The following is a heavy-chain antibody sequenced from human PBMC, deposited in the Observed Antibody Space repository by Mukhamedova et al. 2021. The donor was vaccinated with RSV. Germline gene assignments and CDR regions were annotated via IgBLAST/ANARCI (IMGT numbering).Heavy chain of an antibody. CDR3: ARHGNHYYVSSGYPSLHFDY. Sequence: GSIYYSGSTYYNPSLKSRVTISVDTSKNQFSLKLSSVTAADTAVYYCARHGNHYYVSSGYPSLHFDYWGQGTLVTVSS. CDR2: IYYSGST. J-gene: IGHJ4*02. D-gene: IGHD3-22*01. V-gene: IGHV4-39*01.